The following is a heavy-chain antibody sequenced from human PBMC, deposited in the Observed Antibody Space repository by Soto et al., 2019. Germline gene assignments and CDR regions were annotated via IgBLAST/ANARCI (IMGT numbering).Heavy chain of an antibody. V-gene: IGHV5-10-1*03. CDR2: IDPSDSYT. CDR3: ARLPGNYIAAAGRIYYYGMDV. D-gene: IGHD6-13*01. Sequence: EVQLVPSGAEVKKPGESLRISCKGSGYSFTSYWISWVRQMPGKGLEWMGRIDPSDSYTNYSPSFQGHVTISADKSISTASLQWSSLKASDTAMYYCARLPGNYIAAAGRIYYYGMDVWGQGTTVTVSS. CDR1: GYSFTSYW. J-gene: IGHJ6*02.